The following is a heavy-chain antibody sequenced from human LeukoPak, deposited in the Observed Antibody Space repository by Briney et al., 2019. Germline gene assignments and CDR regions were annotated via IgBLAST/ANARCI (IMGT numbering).Heavy chain of an antibody. J-gene: IGHJ6*03. CDR2: IYYSGST. Sequence: PSETLSLTCTVSGYRLSSGYHWGWIRQTPGKGLEWIGSIYYSGSTYYNPSLKSRVTISVDTSKNQFSLKLSSVTAADTAVYYCARLRYCSSTSCYAGYYYYMDVWGKGTTVTISS. V-gene: IGHV4-38-2*02. D-gene: IGHD2-2*01. CDR1: GYRLSSGYH. CDR3: ARLRYCSSTSCYAGYYYYMDV.